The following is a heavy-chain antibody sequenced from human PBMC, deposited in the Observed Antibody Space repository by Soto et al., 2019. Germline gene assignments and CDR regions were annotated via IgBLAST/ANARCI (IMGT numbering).Heavy chain of an antibody. CDR2: INHSGST. Sequence: SETLSLTCAVYGGSFSGYYWSCIRQPPGKGLEWIGEINHSGSTNYNPSLKSRVTIPVDTSKNQFSLKLSSVTAADTAVYYRARGASVGGVIEYWVQGTLVTVSS. D-gene: IGHD3-16*01. CDR1: GGSFSGYY. J-gene: IGHJ4*02. CDR3: ARGASVGGVIEY. V-gene: IGHV4-34*01.